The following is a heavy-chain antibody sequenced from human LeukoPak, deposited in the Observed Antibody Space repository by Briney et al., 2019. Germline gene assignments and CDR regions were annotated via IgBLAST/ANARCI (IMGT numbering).Heavy chain of an antibody. D-gene: IGHD6-13*01. CDR3: ASWDIDRGQQQDY. Sequence: PGGSLRLSCAASGFTFGSYSMNWVRQAPGKGLEWVSYISSSSSTIYYTDSVKGRFTISRDNAKNSLYLQMNSLRAEDTAVYYCASWDIDRGQQQDYWGQGTLVTVSS. CDR2: ISSSSSTI. J-gene: IGHJ4*02. CDR1: GFTFGSYS. V-gene: IGHV3-48*04.